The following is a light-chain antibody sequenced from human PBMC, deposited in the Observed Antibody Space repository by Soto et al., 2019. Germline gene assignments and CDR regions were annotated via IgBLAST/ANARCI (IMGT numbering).Light chain of an antibody. J-gene: IGKJ1*01. V-gene: IGKV3-15*01. Sequence: ETVMTQSPATLSVSPGERVTLSCRASEGVGSSLAWYQQKPGQAPRVLIYGASTTAPGIPARFSGRGSGTEFTLTISSLQSEDSAVYHCQQYNDWPRTFGQGTKVEIK. CDR2: GAS. CDR3: QQYNDWPRT. CDR1: EGVGSS.